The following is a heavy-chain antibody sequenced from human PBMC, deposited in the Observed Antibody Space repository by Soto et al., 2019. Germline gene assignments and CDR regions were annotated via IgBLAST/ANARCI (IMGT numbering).Heavy chain of an antibody. CDR3: VRAFQDYLWGTYPSHY. Sequence: GGSLRLSCVASGFTFSSYAMNWVRQAPGQGLEWVSSILGSSAYIHYADSVKGRFTVSRDNDKSSLFLQMDGLRAEDTAVYYCVRAFQDYLWGTYPSHYWGQGILVTVSS. CDR2: ILGSSAYI. J-gene: IGHJ4*02. CDR1: GFTFSSYA. V-gene: IGHV3-21*01. D-gene: IGHD3-16*02.